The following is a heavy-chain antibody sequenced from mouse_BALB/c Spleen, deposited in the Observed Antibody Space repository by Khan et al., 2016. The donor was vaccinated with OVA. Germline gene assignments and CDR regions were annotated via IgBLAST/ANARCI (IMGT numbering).Heavy chain of an antibody. CDR2: INSGSTTV. CDR3: ARGGRYGMDY. J-gene: IGHJ4*01. CDR1: GFTFNNFG. Sequence: EVELVESGGGLVQPGGSRKLSCAASGFTFNNFGMHWVRQAPEKGLEWVAKINSGSTTVYYAVTVKGRFTISRDNSKNTLFLQMTSLRSEDTAMDYYARGGRYGMDYWGQGTSVTVSS. V-gene: IGHV5-17*02. D-gene: IGHD1-1*02.